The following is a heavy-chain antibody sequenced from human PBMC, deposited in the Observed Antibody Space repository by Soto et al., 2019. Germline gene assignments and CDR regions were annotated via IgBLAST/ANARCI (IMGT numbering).Heavy chain of an antibody. D-gene: IGHD3-22*01. V-gene: IGHV4-59*01. CDR1: GGSISSYY. Sequence: QVQLQESGPGLVKPSETLSLTCTVSGGSISSYYWSWIRQPPGKGLEWIGYIYYSGSTNYNPSLKSRVTISVDTSKNQFSLKLSSVTAADTAVYYCARSHDSSATTDYWGQGTLVTVSS. CDR2: IYYSGST. CDR3: ARSHDSSATTDY. J-gene: IGHJ4*02.